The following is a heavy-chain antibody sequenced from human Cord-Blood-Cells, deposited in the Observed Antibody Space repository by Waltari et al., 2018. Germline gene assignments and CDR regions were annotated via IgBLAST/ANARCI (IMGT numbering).Heavy chain of an antibody. Sequence: EVQLVQSGAEVKKPGESLKISCKGSGYSFTSSWTRVVHQMPGKGLEWMGIIYPGDSDTRYSPSFQGQVTISADKSISTAYLQWSSLKASDTAMYYCARLYSYWYFDLWGRGTLVTVSS. CDR1: GYSFTSSW. J-gene: IGHJ2*01. D-gene: IGHD2-15*01. CDR3: ARLYSYWYFDL. V-gene: IGHV5-51*07. CDR2: IYPGDSDT.